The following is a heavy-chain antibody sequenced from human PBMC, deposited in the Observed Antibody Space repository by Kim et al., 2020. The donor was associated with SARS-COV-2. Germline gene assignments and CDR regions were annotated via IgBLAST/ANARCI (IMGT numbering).Heavy chain of an antibody. D-gene: IGHD6-13*01. J-gene: IGHJ4*02. V-gene: IGHV3-43*01. CDR1: GFTFDDYT. CDR3: AKDMFGIAAAGTYFDY. CDR2: ISWDGGST. Sequence: GGSLRLSCAASGFTFDDYTMHWVRQAPGKGLEWVSLISWDGGSTYYADSVKGRFTISRDNSKNSLYLQMNSLRTEDTALYYCAKDMFGIAAAGTYFDYWGQGTLVTVSS.